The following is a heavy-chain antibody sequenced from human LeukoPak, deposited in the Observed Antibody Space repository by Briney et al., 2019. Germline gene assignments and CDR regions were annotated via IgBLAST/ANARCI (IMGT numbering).Heavy chain of an antibody. CDR1: GFTFSDYA. J-gene: IGHJ4*02. D-gene: IGHD1-26*01. Sequence: GGSLRLSCQASGFTFSDYAMSWVRQAPGKGLEWVSSINPDGGSFFADSVKGRFTISRDDSRSVVYLQMNTLSAEYTAVYYCAGWEEEPCHYGGRGFRATVS. V-gene: IGHV3-23*01. CDR2: INPDGGS. CDR3: AGWEEEPCHY.